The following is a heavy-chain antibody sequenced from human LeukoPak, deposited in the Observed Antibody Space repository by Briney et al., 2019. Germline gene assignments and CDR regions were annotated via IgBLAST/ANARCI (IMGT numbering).Heavy chain of an antibody. CDR2: ISWNSGSI. CDR1: GFTFYDYA. V-gene: IGHV3-9*01. CDR3: AKDSSSWYYFDY. Sequence: SLRLSFAASGFTFYDYAMHWVRPAPGKGLEWVSGISWNSGSIGYADSVKGRFTISRDNAKNSLYLQMNSLRAEDTALYYCAKDSSSWYYFDYWGQGTLVTVSS. D-gene: IGHD6-13*01. J-gene: IGHJ4*02.